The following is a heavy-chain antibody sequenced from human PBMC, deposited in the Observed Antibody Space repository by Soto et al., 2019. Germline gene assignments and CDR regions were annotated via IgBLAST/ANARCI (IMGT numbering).Heavy chain of an antibody. CDR1: GYTFTSYG. V-gene: IGHV1-18*01. J-gene: IGHJ3*02. D-gene: IGHD2-15*01. CDR2: ISAYNGNT. Sequence: QVQLVQSGAEVKKPGASVQVSCKASGYTFTSYGISWVRQAPGQGLEWMGWISAYNGNTNYAQKLQGRVTMTTDTPTSTAYMELRILRSDDTAVYYCARSSVVVVAAGHDAFDIWGQGTMVTVSS. CDR3: ARSSVVVVAAGHDAFDI.